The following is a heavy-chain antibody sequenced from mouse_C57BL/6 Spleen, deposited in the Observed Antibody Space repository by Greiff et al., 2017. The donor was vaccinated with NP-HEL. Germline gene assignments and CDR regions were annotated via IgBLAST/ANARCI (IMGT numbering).Heavy chain of an antibody. Sequence: VQLQQPGAELVRPGSSVKLSCKASGYTFTSYWMHWVKQRPIQGLEWIGNIDPSDSETHYNQKFKDKATLTVDKSSSTAYMQLSSLTSEDSAVYYCASYGSSHWYFDVWGTGTTVTVSS. CDR2: IDPSDSET. J-gene: IGHJ1*03. V-gene: IGHV1-52*01. D-gene: IGHD1-1*01. CDR3: ASYGSSHWYFDV. CDR1: GYTFTSYW.